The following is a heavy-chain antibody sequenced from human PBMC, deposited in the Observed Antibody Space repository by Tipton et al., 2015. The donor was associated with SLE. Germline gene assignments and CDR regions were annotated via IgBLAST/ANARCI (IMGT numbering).Heavy chain of an antibody. CDR3: AKGLDSSLSVC. V-gene: IGHV3-23*01. J-gene: IGHJ4*02. CDR2: ISGGGDST. Sequence: SLRLSCAASGFTFSSYAMGWVRQAPRKGLEWVSSISGGGDSTYYADSVKDCFIVSRDNSQNTLFLHMNSLRAEDTAVYYCAKGLDSSLSVCWGQGTLVTVSS. D-gene: IGHD6-19*01. CDR1: GFTFSSYA.